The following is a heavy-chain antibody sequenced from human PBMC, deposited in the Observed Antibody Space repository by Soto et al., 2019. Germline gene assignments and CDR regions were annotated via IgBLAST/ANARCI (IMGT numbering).Heavy chain of an antibody. D-gene: IGHD3-16*02. CDR2: IRSKANSYAT. CDR1: GFTFSGSA. CDR3: TGHRDYVWGSYRYMAHLFDY. Sequence: PGGSLRLSCAASGFTFSGSAMHWVRQASGKGLEWVGRIRSKANSYATAYAASVKGRFTISRDDSKNTAYLQMNSLKTEDTAVYYCTGHRDYVWGSYRYMAHLFDYWGQGTLVTVSS. V-gene: IGHV3-73*01. J-gene: IGHJ4*02.